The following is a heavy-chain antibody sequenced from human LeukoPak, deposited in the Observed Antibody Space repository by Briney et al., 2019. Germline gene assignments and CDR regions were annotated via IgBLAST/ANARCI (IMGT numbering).Heavy chain of an antibody. CDR1: GFTFSSYA. V-gene: IGHV3-23*01. CDR2: ISGRGGST. J-gene: IGHJ4*02. D-gene: IGHD2-2*01. Sequence: PGGSLRLSCAASGFTFSSYAMSWVRQAPGKGLEWVLAISGRGGSTYYADSVKGRFTISRDNSKNTLYLQMNSLRAEDTAVYYCAKSYCSSTSCYAHFDYWGQGTLVTVSS. CDR3: AKSYCSSTSCYAHFDY.